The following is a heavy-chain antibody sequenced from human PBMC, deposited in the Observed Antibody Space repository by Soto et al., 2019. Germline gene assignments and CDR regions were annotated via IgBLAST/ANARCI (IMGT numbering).Heavy chain of an antibody. CDR2: INHSGST. CDR3: ARAPLSGRRRTNGVRYRPLCWAFFDY. V-gene: IGHV4-34*01. CDR1: GGSFSGYY. D-gene: IGHD2-8*01. J-gene: IGHJ4*02. Sequence: SETLSLTCAVYGGSFSGYYWSWIRQPPGKGLEWIGEINHSGSTNYNPSLKSRVTISVDTSKNQFSLKLSSVTAADTAVYYCARAPLSGRRRTNGVRYRPLCWAFFDYWGQGTLVTVSS.